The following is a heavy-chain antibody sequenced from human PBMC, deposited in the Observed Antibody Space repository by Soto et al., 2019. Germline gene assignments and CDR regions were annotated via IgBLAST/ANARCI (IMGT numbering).Heavy chain of an antibody. Sequence: GGSLRLSCAASGFTFSSYAMSWVRQAPGKGLEWVSAISGSGGSTYYADSVKGRFTISRDNSKNTLYLQMNSLRAEDTAVYYCAKQLLSALDYYYMDVWGKGTTVTVSS. CDR3: AKQLLSALDYYYMDV. D-gene: IGHD2-2*01. CDR2: ISGSGGST. J-gene: IGHJ6*03. V-gene: IGHV3-23*01. CDR1: GFTFSSYA.